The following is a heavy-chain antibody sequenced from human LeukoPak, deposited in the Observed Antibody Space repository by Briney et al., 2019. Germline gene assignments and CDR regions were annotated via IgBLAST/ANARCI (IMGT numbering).Heavy chain of an antibody. V-gene: IGHV1-18*01. J-gene: IGHJ6*02. CDR2: ISAYNGNT. D-gene: IGHD2-2*01. CDR3: AREAIVVVPAAEQNYYYGMDV. CDR1: GYTFTSYG. Sequence: VSCKASGYTFTSYGISWVRQAPGQGLEWMGWISAYNGNTNYAQKLQGRVTMTTDTSTSTAYMELRSLRSDDTAVYYCAREAIVVVPAAEQNYYYGMDVWGQGTTVTVSS.